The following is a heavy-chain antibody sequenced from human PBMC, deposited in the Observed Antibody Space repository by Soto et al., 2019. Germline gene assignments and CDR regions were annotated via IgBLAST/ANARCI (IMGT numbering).Heavy chain of an antibody. CDR1: GGSFSGYY. CDR2: LNHSGST. Sequence: QVQLQQWGAGLLKPSETLSLTCAVYGGSFSGYYWSWIRQPPGKGLEWIGELNHSGSTNYNPSLTRRVTLPVDTSKNQFSLKLSSVPAADAAVHYCARDRATMVRGGIPRWFDPWGQGTLVTVSS. CDR3: ARDRATMVRGGIPRWFDP. D-gene: IGHD3-10*01. J-gene: IGHJ5*02. V-gene: IGHV4-34*01.